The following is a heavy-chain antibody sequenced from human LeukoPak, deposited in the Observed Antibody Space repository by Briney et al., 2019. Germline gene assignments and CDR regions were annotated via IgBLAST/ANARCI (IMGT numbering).Heavy chain of an antibody. CDR3: ARLGNIYCSRTSCSLDY. CDR2: INGDGSST. Sequence: GGSLRLSCVASGLTFSTYRLHWVRQAPGKGLVWVSRINGDGSSTSYADSVEGRFTISRDNAKNTLYLQMNSLRAEDTAVYYCARLGNIYCSRTSCSLDYWGQGTLVTVSS. D-gene: IGHD2-2*01. V-gene: IGHV3-74*01. CDR1: GLTFSTYR. J-gene: IGHJ4*02.